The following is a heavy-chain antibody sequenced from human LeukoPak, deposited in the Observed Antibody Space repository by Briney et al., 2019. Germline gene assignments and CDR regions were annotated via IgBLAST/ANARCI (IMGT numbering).Heavy chain of an antibody. D-gene: IGHD5-12*01. J-gene: IGHJ5*02. V-gene: IGHV4-4*07. CDR3: ARGPSGSTRFNWFDP. CDR1: GGSISSYY. CDR2: IYTSGST. Sequence: SETLSHTCTVSGGSISSYYWSWIRQPAGKGLEWIGRIYTSGSTNYNPSLKSRVTMSVDTSKNQFSLKLSSVTAADTAVYYCARGPSGSTRFNWFDPWGQGTLVTVSS.